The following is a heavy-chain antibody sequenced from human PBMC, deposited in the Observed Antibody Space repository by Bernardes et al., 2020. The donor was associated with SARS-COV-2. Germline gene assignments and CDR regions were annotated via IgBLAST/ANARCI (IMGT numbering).Heavy chain of an antibody. CDR2: IWHDGSRK. CDR3: ATEDGEWLES. V-gene: IGHV3-33*01. CDR1: GFTFSDYT. J-gene: IGHJ5*01. Sequence: GGSLRLSCAASGFTFSDYTMHWVRQAPGKGLEWVAVIWHDGSRKYYVDSVKGRFAISRDNSNNTLYLQMNNLRVEDTALYRCATEDGEWLESWGQGTLVTVS. D-gene: IGHD4-17*01.